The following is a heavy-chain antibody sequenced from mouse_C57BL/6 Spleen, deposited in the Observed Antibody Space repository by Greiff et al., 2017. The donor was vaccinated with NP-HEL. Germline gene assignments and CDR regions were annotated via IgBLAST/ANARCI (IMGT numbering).Heavy chain of an antibody. V-gene: IGHV1-69*01. CDR2: IDPSDSYT. CDR1: GYTFTSYW. D-gene: IGHD1-1*01. CDR3: ARGEIGYYGSSYFDY. J-gene: IGHJ2*01. Sequence: QVQLQQPGAELVMPGASVKLSCKASGYTFTSYWMHWVKQRPGQGLEWIGEIDPSDSYTNYNQKFKGKSTLTVDKSSSTAYMQLSSLTSEDSAVYYCARGEIGYYGSSYFDYWGQGTTLTVSS.